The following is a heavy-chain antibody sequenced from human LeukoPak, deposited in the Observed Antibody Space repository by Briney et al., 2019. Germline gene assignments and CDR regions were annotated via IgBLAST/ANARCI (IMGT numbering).Heavy chain of an antibody. D-gene: IGHD1-1*01. CDR3: ARTGTTGWFDP. J-gene: IGHJ5*02. CDR1: GGSISSGGYS. V-gene: IGHV4-30-2*01. CDR2: IYHSGST. Sequence: ASETLSLTCAVSGGSISSGGYSWSWIWQPPGKGLEWIGYIYHSGSTYYNPSLKSRVTISVDRSKNQFSLKLSSVTAADTAVYYCARTGTTGWFDPWGQGTLVTVSS.